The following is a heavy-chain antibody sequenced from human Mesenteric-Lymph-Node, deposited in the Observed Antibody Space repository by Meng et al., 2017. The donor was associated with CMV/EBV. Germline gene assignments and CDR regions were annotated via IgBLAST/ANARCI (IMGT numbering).Heavy chain of an antibody. D-gene: IGHD3-10*01. J-gene: IGHJ6*02. CDR2: LSGSTNHI. V-gene: IGHV3-21*01. CDR1: GFSLSTYS. Sequence: GESLKISCAVSGFSLSTYSMNWVRQAPGRGLEWVSSLSGSTNHIYYADSVKGRFTISRDNAKNSLSLQVNSLRAEDTAVYYCARANLGNFGYYYGMDVWGQGTTVTVSS. CDR3: ARANLGNFGYYYGMDV.